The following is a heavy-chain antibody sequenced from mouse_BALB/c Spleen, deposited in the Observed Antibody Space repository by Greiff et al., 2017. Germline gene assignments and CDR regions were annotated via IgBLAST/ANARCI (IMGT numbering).Heavy chain of an antibody. D-gene: IGHD2-14*01. CDR2: IYPGDGDT. CDR1: GYAFSSSW. J-gene: IGHJ4*01. V-gene: IGHV1-82*01. Sequence: QVQLQQSGPELVKPGASVKISCKASGYAFSSSWMNWVKQRPGQGLEWIGRIYPGDGDTNYNGKFKGKATLTADKSSSTAYMQLSSLTSVDSAVYFCAREGDYRYNYAMDYWGQGTSVTVSS. CDR3: AREGDYRYNYAMDY.